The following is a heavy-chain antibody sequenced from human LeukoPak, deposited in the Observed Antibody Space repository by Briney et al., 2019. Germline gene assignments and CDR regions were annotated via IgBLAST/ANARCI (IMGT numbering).Heavy chain of an antibody. CDR3: AKHQDWTVTVPDY. CDR2: TSGSCVDT. J-gene: IGHJ4*02. CDR1: GFTFRNYA. Sequence: GGSLRLSCAASGFTFRNYAMSWVRQAPGKGLEWVSTTSGSCVDTDYADPVKDRFPISRDNSRNTLYLQMNSLRAEDTAVYYCAKHQDWTVTVPDYWGQGTLVTVSS. D-gene: IGHD4-17*01. V-gene: IGHV3-23*01.